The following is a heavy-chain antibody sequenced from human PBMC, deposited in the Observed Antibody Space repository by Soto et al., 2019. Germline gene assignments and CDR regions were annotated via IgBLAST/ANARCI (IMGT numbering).Heavy chain of an antibody. CDR1: GGSFSGYY. CDR3: ARGKLSDYVWGSYRYHFDY. D-gene: IGHD3-16*02. Sequence: SETLSLTCAVYGGSFSGYYWSWIRQPPGKGLEWIGEINHSGSTNYDPSLKSRVTISVDTSKNQFSLKLSSVTAADTAVYYCARGKLSDYVWGSYRYHFDYWGQGTVVTVSS. CDR2: INHSGST. V-gene: IGHV4-34*01. J-gene: IGHJ4*02.